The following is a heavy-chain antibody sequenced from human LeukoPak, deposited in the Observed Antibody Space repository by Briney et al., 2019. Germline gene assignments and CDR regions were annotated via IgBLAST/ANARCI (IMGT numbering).Heavy chain of an antibody. V-gene: IGHV1-46*01. D-gene: IGHD2-2*01. CDR3: NTRYCSSTSCYSEEDY. CDR1: GYTFTSYY. CDR2: INPSGGST. J-gene: IGHJ4*02. Sequence: ASVKVSCKASGYTFTSYYMHWVRQAPGQGLEWMGIINPSGGSTSYAQKFQGRVTMTRDTSTSTVYMELSGLRSEDTAVYYCNTRYCSSTSCYSEEDYWGQGTLVTVSS.